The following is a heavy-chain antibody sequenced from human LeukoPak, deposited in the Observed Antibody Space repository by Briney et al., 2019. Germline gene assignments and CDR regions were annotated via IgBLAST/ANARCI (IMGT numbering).Heavy chain of an antibody. J-gene: IGHJ4*02. CDR3: ARETDYGDYPDYFDY. CDR2: INPNSGGT. V-gene: IGHV1-2*02. CDR1: GYTFTGYY. D-gene: IGHD4-17*01. Sequence: ASVKVSCKASGYTFTGYYMHWVRQAPGQGPKWMGWINPNSGGTNYAQKFQGRVTMTRDTSISTAYMELSRLRSDDTAVYYCARETDYGDYPDYFDYWGQGTLVTVSS.